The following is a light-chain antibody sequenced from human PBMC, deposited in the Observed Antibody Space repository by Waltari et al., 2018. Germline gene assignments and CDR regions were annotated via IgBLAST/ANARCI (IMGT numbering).Light chain of an antibody. CDR2: EVS. J-gene: IGLJ2*01. Sequence: QSALTQPPSVSGSPGQSVTISCAGTSSDIGSYNRVPWYQQPPGTAPKLMIYEVSNRPSGVPDRFSGSKSANTASLTISGLQAEDEADYYCSSYTSISTVVFGGGTKLTVL. CDR1: SSDIGSYNR. CDR3: SSYTSISTVV. V-gene: IGLV2-18*02.